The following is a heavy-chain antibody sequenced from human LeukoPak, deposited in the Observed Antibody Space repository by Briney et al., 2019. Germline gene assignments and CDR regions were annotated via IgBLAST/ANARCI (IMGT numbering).Heavy chain of an antibody. CDR3: ARAYYCDSSGYYPLDY. D-gene: IGHD3-22*01. CDR2: IWYDGSNK. CDR1: GFTFSSYG. V-gene: IGHV3-33*01. Sequence: GRSLRLSCAASGFTFSSYGMHWVRQAPGKGLEWVAVIWYDGSNKYYADSVKGRFTISRDNSKNTLYLQMNSLRAEDTAVYYCARAYYCDSSGYYPLDYWGQGTLVTVSS. J-gene: IGHJ4*02.